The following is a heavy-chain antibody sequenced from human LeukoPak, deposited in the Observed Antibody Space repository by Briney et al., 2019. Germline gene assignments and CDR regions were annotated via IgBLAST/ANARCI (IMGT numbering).Heavy chain of an antibody. CDR3: ARDGWFRDYNWFDP. CDR1: GFTFSSYS. CDR2: ISSASNTI. J-gene: IGHJ5*02. Sequence: GGSLRLSCAASGFTFSSYSMNWVRQAPGKALEWVSYISSASNTIYYADSVKGRFTISRDNAKNSLYLQMNSLRAEDTAMYYCARDGWFRDYNWFDPWGQGTLVTVSS. D-gene: IGHD3-10*01. V-gene: IGHV3-48*01.